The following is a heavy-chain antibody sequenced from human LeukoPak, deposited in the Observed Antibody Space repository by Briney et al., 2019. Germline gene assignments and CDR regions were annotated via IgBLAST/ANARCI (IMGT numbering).Heavy chain of an antibody. D-gene: IGHD5-12*01. V-gene: IGHV3-21*01. CDR3: ARDGRGYSGYDSVYYYYMDV. Sequence: PGGSLRLSCAASGFTFSSYSMNWVRQAPGKGLEWVSSISSSSSYIYYADSVKGRFTISRDNAKNSLYLQMNSLRAEDTAVYYCARDGRGYSGYDSVYYYYMDVWGKETTVTVSS. CDR2: ISSSSSYI. CDR1: GFTFSSYS. J-gene: IGHJ6*03.